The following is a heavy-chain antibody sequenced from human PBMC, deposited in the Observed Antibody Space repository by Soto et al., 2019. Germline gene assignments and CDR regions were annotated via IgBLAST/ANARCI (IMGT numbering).Heavy chain of an antibody. V-gene: IGHV1-18*01. J-gene: IGHJ5*02. CDR2: ISAHNDNT. CDR3: AGQIYSGYSWFDP. D-gene: IGHD5-12*01. Sequence: QVQLVQSGAEVKKPGASVKVSCKVSGYTSTNYGISWVRQAPGQGLEWMGWISAHNDNTYYAQKFQGRVTMTTDTSTSTAYMELRSLRSDDTAVYYCAGQIYSGYSWFDPWGHGTLVTVSS. CDR1: GYTSTNYG.